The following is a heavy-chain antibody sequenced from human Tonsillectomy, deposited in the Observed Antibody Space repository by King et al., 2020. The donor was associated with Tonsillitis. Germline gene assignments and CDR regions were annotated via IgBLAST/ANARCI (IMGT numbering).Heavy chain of an antibody. Sequence: VQLQQWGAGLLKPSETLSLTCAVYGGSFSGYYWSWIRQPPGKGLEWIGEINHSGSTNYNPSLKSRVTISVDTSKNQFSLKLSSVTAADTAVYYCARGPETLDAFDIGGQGKMVTVSS. CDR2: INHSGST. V-gene: IGHV4-34*01. J-gene: IGHJ3*02. CDR3: ARGPETLDAFDI. D-gene: IGHD1-14*01. CDR1: GGSFSGYY.